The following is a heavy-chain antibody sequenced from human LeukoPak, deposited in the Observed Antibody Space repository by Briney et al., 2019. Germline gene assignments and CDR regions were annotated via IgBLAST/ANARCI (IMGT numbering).Heavy chain of an antibody. CDR1: GGSFSGYY. D-gene: IGHD3-9*01. V-gene: IGHV4-34*01. CDR2: INHSGST. Sequence: SETLSLTCAVYGGSFSGYYWSWIRQPPGKGLEWMGEINHSGSTNYNPSLKSRVTISVATSKNQFSLKLSSVTAADTAVDCCARLGRDYDILTGYYHPPLWGQGTLVTVSS. CDR3: ARLGRDYDILTGYYHPPL. J-gene: IGHJ4*02.